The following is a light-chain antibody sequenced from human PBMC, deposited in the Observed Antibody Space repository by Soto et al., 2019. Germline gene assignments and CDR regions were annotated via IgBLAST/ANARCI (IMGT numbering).Light chain of an antibody. CDR1: QDISNY. J-gene: IGKJ3*01. CDR2: DAS. CDR3: QHYDNLPRVT. V-gene: IGKV1-33*01. Sequence: DIQMTKSPSSLSASVGDRVTITCQASQDISNYLNWYQQKPGKAPKLLIYDASNLETGVPSRFSGSGSGTDFTFTISSLQPEDTATYYCQHYDNLPRVTFGPGTKVDLK.